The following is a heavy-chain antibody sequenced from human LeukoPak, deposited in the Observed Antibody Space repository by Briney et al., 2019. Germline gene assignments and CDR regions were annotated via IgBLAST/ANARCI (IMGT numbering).Heavy chain of an antibody. J-gene: IGHJ4*02. CDR1: GYPFTDYY. Sequence: ASVKVSCKASGYPFTDYYIHWVRQAPGQGLEWMGWISPGTGGTNYAQNFQGRVTMTRDTSISTAYMELSGLRSDDTALYFCARNYGRTSRYFDYWGQGPLVTVSS. V-gene: IGHV1-2*02. CDR2: ISPGTGGT. CDR3: ARNYGRTSRYFDY. D-gene: IGHD4-23*01.